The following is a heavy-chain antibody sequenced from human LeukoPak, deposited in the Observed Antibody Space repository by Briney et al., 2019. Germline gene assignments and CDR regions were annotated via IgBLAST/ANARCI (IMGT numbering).Heavy chain of an antibody. CDR2: IIPIFGTA. Sequence: SVKVSCKASGGTFSSYAISWVRQAPGQGLEWMGGIIPIFGTANYAQKFQGRVTITADESTSTAYMELSSLRSEDTAVYYCARGEVEPLGGSWLVHWFDPWGQGTLVTVSS. D-gene: IGHD6-19*01. V-gene: IGHV1-69*13. J-gene: IGHJ5*02. CDR1: GGTFSSYA. CDR3: ARGEVEPLGGSWLVHWFDP.